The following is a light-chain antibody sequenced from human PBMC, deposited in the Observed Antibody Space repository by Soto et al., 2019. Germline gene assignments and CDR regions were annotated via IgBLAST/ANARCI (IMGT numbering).Light chain of an antibody. CDR3: QQYNNYPRT. CDR1: ESIRTW. CDR2: DAS. Sequence: DIPMTQSPSSLSASIGDRVTITCRASESIRTWLAWYQHKPGKAPKFLIYDASTLESGVPPRFSGSGSGTEFTLTISSLQPDDFATYYCQQYNNYPRTFGQGTKVEIK. J-gene: IGKJ1*01. V-gene: IGKV1-5*01.